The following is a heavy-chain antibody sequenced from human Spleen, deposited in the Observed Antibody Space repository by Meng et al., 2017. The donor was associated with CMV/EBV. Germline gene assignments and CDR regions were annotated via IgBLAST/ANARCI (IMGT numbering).Heavy chain of an antibody. V-gene: IGHV4-39*07. J-gene: IGHJ4*02. D-gene: IGHD3-22*01. CDR3: ARTRSGYYSPFDY. CDR1: GGSITSYY. CDR2: IYYSGST. Sequence: SETLSLTCTVSGGSITSYYWGWIRQPPGKGLEWIGSIYYSGSTYYNPSLKSRVTISVDTSKNQFSLKLSSVTAADTAVYYCARTRSGYYSPFDYWGQGTLVTVSS.